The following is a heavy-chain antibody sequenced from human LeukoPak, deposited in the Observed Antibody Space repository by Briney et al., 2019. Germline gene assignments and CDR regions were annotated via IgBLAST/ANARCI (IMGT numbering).Heavy chain of an antibody. CDR1: GFTVSSDY. CDR3: AKDRVGGYSYNNWFDA. CDR2: ISGDGGST. Sequence: GGSLRLSCAASGFTVSSDYMNWVRQAPGKGLEWVSLISGDGGSTYYADSVKGRFTISRDNSKNSLYLQMSSLRTEDTASYYCAKDRVGGYSYNNWFDAWGQGTLVTVSS. D-gene: IGHD5-18*01. V-gene: IGHV3-43*02. J-gene: IGHJ5*02.